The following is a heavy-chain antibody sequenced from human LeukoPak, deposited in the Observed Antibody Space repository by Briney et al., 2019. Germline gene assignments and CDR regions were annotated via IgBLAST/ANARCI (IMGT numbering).Heavy chain of an antibody. J-gene: IGHJ5*02. CDR2: IYAKSGGT. CDR1: GYTFTGYY. V-gene: IGHV1-2*02. CDR3: ARIAGSGSLNWFDP. Sequence: ASVKVSCKASGYTFTGYYMHWVRQAPGQGPEWMGWIYAKSGGTNSAQKFQGRVTLTSDTSISTTYMELSGPRSDDTAVYYCARIAGSGSLNWFDPWGQGTLVTVSS. D-gene: IGHD3-10*01.